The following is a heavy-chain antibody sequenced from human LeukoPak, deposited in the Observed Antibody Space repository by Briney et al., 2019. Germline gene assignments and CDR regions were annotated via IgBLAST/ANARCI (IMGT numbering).Heavy chain of an antibody. CDR3: ATDYYDSSGSYTVDY. D-gene: IGHD3-22*01. Sequence: GGSLRLSCAACGFTFRSYAMSWVRQVPGKGLEWVSVISGSGDITQSADSVKGRFTISRDNSKNTLYLQMNSLRAEDTAVYYCATDYYDSSGSYTVDYWGQGTLVTVSS. J-gene: IGHJ4*02. V-gene: IGHV3-23*01. CDR1: GFTFRSYA. CDR2: ISGSGDIT.